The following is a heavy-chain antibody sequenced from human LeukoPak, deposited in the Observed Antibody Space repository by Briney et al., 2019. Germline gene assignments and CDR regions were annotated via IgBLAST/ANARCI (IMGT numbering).Heavy chain of an antibody. CDR1: GFTFSSYA. D-gene: IGHD4-17*01. J-gene: IGHJ4*02. CDR3: AKVTTVTTSQNYFDY. V-gene: IGHV3-23*01. Sequence: PGGSLRLSCAASGFTFSSYAMSWVRQAPGKGLEWVSAISGSGGSTYYADSVKGRFTISRDNSKNTLYLQMNSLRAEDTAVYYCAKVTTVTTSQNYFDYWGQGTLVTVSS. CDR2: ISGSGGST.